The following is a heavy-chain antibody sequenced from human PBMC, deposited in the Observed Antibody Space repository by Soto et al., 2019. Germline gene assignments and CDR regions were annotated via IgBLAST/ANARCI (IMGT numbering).Heavy chain of an antibody. J-gene: IGHJ4*02. CDR1: GFTFSRYA. Sequence: SLRLSCAASGFTFSRYAMSWVRQAPGQGLEWVSAISGSGGSTYYADSVKGRFTISRDNSKNTLYLQMNSLRAEDTAVYYCAKDGGYGDYVLRYFDYWGQGTLVTVSS. V-gene: IGHV3-23*01. D-gene: IGHD4-17*01. CDR3: AKDGGYGDYVLRYFDY. CDR2: ISGSGGST.